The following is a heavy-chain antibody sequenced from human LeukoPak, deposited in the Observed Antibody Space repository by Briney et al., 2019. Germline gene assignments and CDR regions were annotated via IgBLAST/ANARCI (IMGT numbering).Heavy chain of an antibody. CDR2: IRSKAYGGTT. CDR1: GFTFGDYA. CDR3: SRGTYDSSGFDY. V-gene: IGHV3-49*04. D-gene: IGHD3-22*01. J-gene: IGHJ4*02. Sequence: GGSLRLSCTASGFTFGDYAMSWVRQAPGKGLEWVGFIRSKAYGGTTEYAASVKGRFTISRDDSKSIAYLQMHSLKTEDTGVYCCSRGTYDSSGFDYWGQGTLVTVSS.